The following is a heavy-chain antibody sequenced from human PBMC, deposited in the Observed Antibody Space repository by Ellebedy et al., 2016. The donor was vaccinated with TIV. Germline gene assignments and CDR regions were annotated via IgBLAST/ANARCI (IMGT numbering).Heavy chain of an antibody. V-gene: IGHV1-24*01. CDR3: ALFLGIAAPNDAFDI. CDR2: FDPDDGET. J-gene: IGHJ3*02. D-gene: IGHD6-13*01. Sequence: AASVKVSCKVSGYTITEISMHWVRQPPGEGLEWVGGFDPDDGETIYAQKFQGRVTLTEDTSTDTAYMELSSLRSQDTAVYYCALFLGIAAPNDAFDIWGQGTMVTVSS. CDR1: GYTITEIS.